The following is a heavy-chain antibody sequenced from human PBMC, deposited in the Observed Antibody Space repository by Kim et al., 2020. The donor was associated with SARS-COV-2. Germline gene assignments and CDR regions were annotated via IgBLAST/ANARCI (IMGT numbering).Heavy chain of an antibody. CDR2: VFSSGNT. J-gene: IGHJ4*02. Sequence: SETLSLTCTVSGGSISDYYWGWIRQPPGNGLEWLGYVFSSGNTKYNPSLKSRVTISADISKNQFSLSLISVTAADTAQYYCARELHYYDTSGPVFDYWGQGTLDTVTS. V-gene: IGHV4-59*01. CDR3: ARELHYYDTSGPVFDY. D-gene: IGHD3-22*01. CDR1: GGSISDYY.